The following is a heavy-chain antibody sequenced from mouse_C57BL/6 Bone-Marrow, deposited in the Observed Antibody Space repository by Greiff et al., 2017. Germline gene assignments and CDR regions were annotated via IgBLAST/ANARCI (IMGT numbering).Heavy chain of an antibody. CDR2: IGPGSGST. D-gene: IGHD1-1*01. Sequence: VKLVESGAELVKPGASVKISCKASGYTFTDYYINWVKQRPGQGLEWIGKIGPGSGSTYYNEKFKGKATLTADKSSSTAYMQLSSLTSEDSAVYFCAHYYGSRGYAMDYWGQGTSVTVSS. CDR1: GYTFTDYY. V-gene: IGHV1-77*01. J-gene: IGHJ4*01. CDR3: AHYYGSRGYAMDY.